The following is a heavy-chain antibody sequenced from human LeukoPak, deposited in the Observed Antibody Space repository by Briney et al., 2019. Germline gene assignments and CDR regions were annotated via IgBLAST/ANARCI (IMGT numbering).Heavy chain of an antibody. Sequence: ASVKVSCKASGYTFTSYGISWVRQAPGQGLEWMGWISAYNGNTNYAQKLQGRVTMTTDTSTSTAYMELRSLRSDDTAVYYCARVDIMVRGVLYYFDYWGQGTLVTVSS. CDR2: ISAYNGNT. D-gene: IGHD3-10*01. CDR3: ARVDIMVRGVLYYFDY. V-gene: IGHV1-18*01. J-gene: IGHJ4*02. CDR1: GYTFTSYG.